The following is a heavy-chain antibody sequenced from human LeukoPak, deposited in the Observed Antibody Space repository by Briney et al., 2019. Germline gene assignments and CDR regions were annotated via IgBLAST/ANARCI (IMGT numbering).Heavy chain of an antibody. J-gene: IGHJ5*02. CDR1: GGSISPYV. CDR3: AKMGAYYDSSGYSRWFEP. V-gene: IGHV4-4*09. D-gene: IGHD3-22*01. CDR2: IYSDGTT. Sequence: SETLSLTCSVSGGSISPYVWHWVRQPPGKGLEWIGYIYSDGTTNYNPSLKGRVTISLDWSQSQFSLELNSVTAADTAVYYCAKMGAYYDSSGYSRWFEPWGQGTLVTVSS.